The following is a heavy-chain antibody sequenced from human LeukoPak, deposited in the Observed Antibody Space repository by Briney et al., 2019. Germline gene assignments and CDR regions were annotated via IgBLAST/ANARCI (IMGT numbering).Heavy chain of an antibody. CDR3: ARSFLVNCSSTSCPPYHSPYYYYGMDV. Sequence: PSETLSLTCTVSGGSISSYYWNWIRQPPGKGLEWIGYIYYSGSTNYNPSLKSRVTISVDTSKNQFSLNLSSVTAADTAVYYCARSFLVNCSSTSCPPYHSPYYYYGMDVWGQGTTVTVSS. CDR2: IYYSGST. CDR1: GGSISSYY. V-gene: IGHV4-59*01. D-gene: IGHD2-2*01. J-gene: IGHJ6*02.